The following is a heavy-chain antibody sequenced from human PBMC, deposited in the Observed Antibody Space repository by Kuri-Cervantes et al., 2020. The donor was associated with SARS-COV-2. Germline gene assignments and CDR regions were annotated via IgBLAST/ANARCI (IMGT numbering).Heavy chain of an antibody. CDR1: GFTFSSYA. D-gene: IGHD1-26*01. V-gene: IGHV3-30*04. J-gene: IGHJ5*02. CDR3: ARAFGGSYFNWFDP. Sequence: GGSLRLSCAASGFTFSSYAMHWVRQAPGKGLEWVAVISYDGSNKYYADSVKGRFTISRDNSKNTLYLQMNSLRAEDTAVYYCARAFGGSYFNWFDPWGQGTLVTVYS. CDR2: ISYDGSNK.